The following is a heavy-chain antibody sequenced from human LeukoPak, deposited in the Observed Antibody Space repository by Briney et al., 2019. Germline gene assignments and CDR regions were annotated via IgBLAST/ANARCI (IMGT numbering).Heavy chain of an antibody. Sequence: PGGSLRLSCAASGFSFSSHSMSWVRQAPWKGPEWVSSISSGSDYTFYADSVKGRFTISRDNSKNTLYLQMNSLRAGDTAIYYCAKIGVVGNWYFDVWGRGTLVTVSS. J-gene: IGHJ2*01. V-gene: IGHV3-23*01. CDR3: AKIGVVGNWYFDV. D-gene: IGHD3-3*01. CDR2: ISSGSDYT. CDR1: GFSFSSHS.